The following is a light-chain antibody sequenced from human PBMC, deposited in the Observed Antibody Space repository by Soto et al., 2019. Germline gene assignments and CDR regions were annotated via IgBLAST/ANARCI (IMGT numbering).Light chain of an antibody. CDR3: QQSYSTTWT. Sequence: DIQMTQSPWSLSASVGDRVTITCRTSQSINIYLNWYQQKPGKAPKLLIYAASSLQSGVPSRFSGSGSETDFTLTISSLQPEHFATYSCQQSYSTTWTFGQGTKVDIK. J-gene: IGKJ1*01. V-gene: IGKV1-39*01. CDR2: AAS. CDR1: QSINIY.